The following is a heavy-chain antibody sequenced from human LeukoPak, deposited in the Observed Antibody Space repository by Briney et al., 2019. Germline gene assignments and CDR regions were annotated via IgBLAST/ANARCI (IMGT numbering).Heavy chain of an antibody. V-gene: IGHV4-39*07. J-gene: IGHJ6*03. Sequence: SETLSLTCTVSGGSISSSSYYWGWIRQPPGKGLEWIGSIYYSGSTYYNPSLKSRVTISVDTSKNQFSLKLSSVTAADTAVYYCARGRSSSSSDYYYYYYMDVWGKGTTVTVSS. CDR3: ARGRSSSSSDYYYYYYMDV. D-gene: IGHD6-6*01. CDR2: IYYSGST. CDR1: GGSISSSSYY.